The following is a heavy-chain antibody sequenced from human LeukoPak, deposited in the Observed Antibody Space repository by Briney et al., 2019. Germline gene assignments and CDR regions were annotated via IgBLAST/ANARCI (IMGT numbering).Heavy chain of an antibody. CDR2: IYPSDSDT. CDR3: ARHYDSSGLDSDWYFDL. D-gene: IGHD3-22*01. Sequence: GECLKISCKGSGYSFTTYWVGWVRQMPGKSLEWMGIIYPSDSDTKYSPSFQGQVTISADKSISTAYLQWSSLKASDTAMYYCARHYDSSGLDSDWYFDLWGRGTLVTVSS. CDR1: GYSFTTYW. J-gene: IGHJ2*01. V-gene: IGHV5-51*01.